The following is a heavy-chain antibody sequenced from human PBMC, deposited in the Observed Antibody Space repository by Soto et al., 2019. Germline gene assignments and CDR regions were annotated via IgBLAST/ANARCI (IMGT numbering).Heavy chain of an antibody. CDR3: ARRYGYSYFDY. CDR1: GFSLSTTGVG. V-gene: IGHV2-5*02. D-gene: IGHD4-4*01. J-gene: IGHJ4*02. Sequence: SGPTLVNPTQTLTLTCTFSGFSLSTTGVGVGWIRQPPGKALEWLALIYWDDDKHYKPSLKSRLTITKDTSNNQVVLTMTNMDPVDTATYYCARRYGYSYFDYWGQGTLVTVSS. CDR2: IYWDDDK.